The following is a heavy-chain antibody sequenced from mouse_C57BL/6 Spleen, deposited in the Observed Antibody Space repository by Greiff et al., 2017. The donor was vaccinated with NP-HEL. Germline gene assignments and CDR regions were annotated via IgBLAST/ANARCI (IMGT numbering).Heavy chain of an antibody. J-gene: IGHJ2*01. D-gene: IGHD2-5*01. Sequence: EVHLVESGGGLVKPGGSLKLSCAASGFTFSSYAMSWVRQTPEKRLEWVATISDGGSYTYYPDNVKGRFTISRDNAKNNLYLQMSHLKSEDTAVYYCAREAYYSNYDYWGQGTTLTVSS. CDR2: ISDGGSYT. CDR3: AREAYYSNYDY. V-gene: IGHV5-4*01. CDR1: GFTFSSYA.